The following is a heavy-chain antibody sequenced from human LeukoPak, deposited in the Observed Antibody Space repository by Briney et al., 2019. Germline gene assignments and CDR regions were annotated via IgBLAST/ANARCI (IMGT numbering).Heavy chain of an antibody. CDR2: ISYDGSNR. Sequence: GGSLRLSCAASGFTFSSYAMHWVRQAPGKGLEWVAVISYDGSNRYYADSVKGRFTISRDNSKNTLYLQMNSLRAEDTAVYYCARGKQLWLYYFDYLGQGTLVTVSS. D-gene: IGHD5-18*01. CDR1: GFTFSSYA. J-gene: IGHJ4*02. CDR3: ARGKQLWLYYFDY. V-gene: IGHV3-30*04.